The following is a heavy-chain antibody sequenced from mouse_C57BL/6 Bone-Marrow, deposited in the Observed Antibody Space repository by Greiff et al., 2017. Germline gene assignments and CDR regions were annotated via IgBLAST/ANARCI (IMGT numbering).Heavy chain of an antibody. CDR3: AREDYGSSYDYAMDY. CDR1: GYTFTDYY. Sequence: VQLKQSGPELVKPGASVKISCKASGYTFTDYYMNWVKQSHGKSLEWIGDINPNNGGTSYNQKFKGKATLTVDKSSSTAYMELRSLTSEDSAVYYCAREDYGSSYDYAMDYWGQGTSVTVSS. V-gene: IGHV1-26*01. J-gene: IGHJ4*01. CDR2: INPNNGGT. D-gene: IGHD1-1*01.